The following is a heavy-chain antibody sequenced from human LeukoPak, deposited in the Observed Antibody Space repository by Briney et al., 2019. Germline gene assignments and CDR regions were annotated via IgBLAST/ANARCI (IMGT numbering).Heavy chain of an antibody. CDR2: IHYSGST. V-gene: IGHV4-59*01. Sequence: SETLSLTCSVSGGSITSYYWSWIRQSPGKGLEWIGYIHYSGSTNYNPSLTSRVTISGDTSKNQFSLKLSSVTAADTAVYYCARDKVVGTGDAFDIWGQGTMVTVSS. CDR1: GGSITSYY. D-gene: IGHD6-19*01. CDR3: ARDKVVGTGDAFDI. J-gene: IGHJ3*02.